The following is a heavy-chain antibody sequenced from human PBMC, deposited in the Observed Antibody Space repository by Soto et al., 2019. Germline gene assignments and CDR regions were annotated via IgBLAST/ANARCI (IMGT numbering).Heavy chain of an antibody. D-gene: IGHD3-10*01. Sequence: QVQLVESGGGVVQPGRSLRLSCAASGFTFSSYGMHWVRQAPGKGLEWVAVIWYDGSNKYYADSVKGRFTISRDNSKNTLYLQMNSLRAEDTAVYYCARDPIGGSGSFDYWGRGTLVTVSS. CDR2: IWYDGSNK. CDR3: ARDPIGGSGSFDY. CDR1: GFTFSSYG. V-gene: IGHV3-33*01. J-gene: IGHJ4*02.